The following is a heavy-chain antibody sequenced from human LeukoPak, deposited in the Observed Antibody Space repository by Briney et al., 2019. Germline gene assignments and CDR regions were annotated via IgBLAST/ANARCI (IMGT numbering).Heavy chain of an antibody. D-gene: IGHD3-22*01. CDR1: GASISSHY. J-gene: IGHJ4*02. V-gene: IGHV4-59*11. Sequence: SETLSLTCTVSGASISSHYWSWIRQPPGKGLEWIGYVYYSGSTNYNPSLKSRVTISVDTSKTQFSLKLSSVTAADTAVYYCARSQNSDYYYVYGYWGQGSLVTVSS. CDR3: ARSQNSDYYYVYGY. CDR2: VYYSGST.